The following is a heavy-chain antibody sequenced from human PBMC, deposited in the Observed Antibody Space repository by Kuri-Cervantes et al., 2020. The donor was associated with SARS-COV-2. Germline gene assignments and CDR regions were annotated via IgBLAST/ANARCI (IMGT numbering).Heavy chain of an antibody. CDR1: GFTFSSYA. Sequence: GESLKISCAASGFTFSSYAMHWVRQAPGKGLEWVSSISSSSSYIYYADSVKGRFTISRDNAKNSLYLQMNSLRAEDTAVYYCARDGRNSGGVGEWGGGGGYPDYWGQGTLVTVSS. J-gene: IGHJ4*02. V-gene: IGHV3-21*01. D-gene: IGHD3-16*01. CDR2: ISSSSSYI. CDR3: ARDGRNSGGVGEWGGGGGYPDY.